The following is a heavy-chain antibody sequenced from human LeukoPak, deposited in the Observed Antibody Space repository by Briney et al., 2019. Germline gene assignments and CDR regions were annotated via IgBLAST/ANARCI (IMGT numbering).Heavy chain of an antibody. CDR2: INHSGST. J-gene: IGHJ5*02. D-gene: IGHD2-2*01. Sequence: SETLSLTCAVYGGSFSGYYWSWIRQPPGKGLEWIGEINHSGSTNYNPSLKSRVTISVETSKNQFSLKLSSVTAADTAVYHCARGVGYCSSTSCYAGRSNWFDPWGQGTLVTVSS. V-gene: IGHV4-34*01. CDR1: GGSFSGYY. CDR3: ARGVGYCSSTSCYAGRSNWFDP.